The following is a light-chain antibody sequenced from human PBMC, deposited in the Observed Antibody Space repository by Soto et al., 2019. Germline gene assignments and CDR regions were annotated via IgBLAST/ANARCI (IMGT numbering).Light chain of an antibody. J-gene: IGLJ2*01. CDR3: VSYAGNSVV. Sequence: QSPLTQPPSASGSPGQSVTISCTGTSSDVGGYNYVSWYQHHPGRAPKLIIYEVSNRPLGVPDRLSGSKSGNTASLTVSGLQAEDEADYYCVSYAGNSVVFGGWTKLTVL. CDR1: SSDVGGYNY. V-gene: IGLV2-8*01. CDR2: EVS.